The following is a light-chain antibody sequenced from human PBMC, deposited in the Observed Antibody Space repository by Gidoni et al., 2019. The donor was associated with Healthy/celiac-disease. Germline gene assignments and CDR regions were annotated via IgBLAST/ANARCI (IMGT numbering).Light chain of an antibody. CDR2: DAA. CDR1: QDISNY. J-gene: IGKJ4*01. Sequence: DIQMTQSPSSLSASVGDRVTITCQASQDISNYLNWYQQKPGKAPKLLLYDAATLETGVPSRFSGSGSGTDFTFTISSLQPEDIATSYCQQYDNLPPLTFGGGTKVEIK. V-gene: IGKV1-33*01. CDR3: QQYDNLPPLT.